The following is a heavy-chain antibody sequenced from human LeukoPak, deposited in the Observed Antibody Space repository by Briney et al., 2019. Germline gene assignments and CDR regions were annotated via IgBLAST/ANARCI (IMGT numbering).Heavy chain of an antibody. CDR2: IYSGGST. D-gene: IGHD3-16*02. V-gene: IGHV3-66*01. Sequence: GGSLRLSCAASGFTVSSNYMSWVRQAPGKGLEWVSVIYSGGSTYYADSGKGRFTISRDNSKNTLYLQMNSLRAEDTAVYYCAKVSDYVWGSYRYTYFDYWGQGTLVTVSS. J-gene: IGHJ4*02. CDR3: AKVSDYVWGSYRYTYFDY. CDR1: GFTVSSNY.